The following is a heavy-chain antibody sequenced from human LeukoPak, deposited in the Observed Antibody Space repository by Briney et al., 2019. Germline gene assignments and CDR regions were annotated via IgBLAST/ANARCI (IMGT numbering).Heavy chain of an antibody. Sequence: ASVKVSCKASGYTFTSYGISWVRPAPGQGLEWMGWISAYNGNTNYAQKLQGRVTMTTDTSTSTAYMELRSLRSDDTAVYYCARFYGSGSYPLYYYYGMDVWGQGTTVTVSS. CDR2: ISAYNGNT. V-gene: IGHV1-18*01. CDR3: ARFYGSGSYPLYYYYGMDV. D-gene: IGHD3-10*01. CDR1: GYTFTSYG. J-gene: IGHJ6*02.